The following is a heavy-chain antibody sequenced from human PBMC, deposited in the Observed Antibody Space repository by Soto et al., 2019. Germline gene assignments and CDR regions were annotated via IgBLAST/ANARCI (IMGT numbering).Heavy chain of an antibody. CDR2: ISYDGSNK. J-gene: IGHJ4*02. CDR3: AKGGGGQWLAYFDY. CDR1: GFTFSSYG. Sequence: QVQLVESGGGVVQPGRFLRLSCAASGFTFSSYGMHWVRQAPGKGLEWVAVISYDGSNKYYADSVKGRFTISRDNSKNTLYLQMNSLRAEDTAVYYCAKGGGGQWLAYFDYWGQGTLVTVSS. V-gene: IGHV3-30*18. D-gene: IGHD6-19*01.